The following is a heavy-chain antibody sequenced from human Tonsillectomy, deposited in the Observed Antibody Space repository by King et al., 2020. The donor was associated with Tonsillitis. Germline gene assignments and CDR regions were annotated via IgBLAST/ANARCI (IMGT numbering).Heavy chain of an antibody. Sequence: VQLQESGPGLVKPSQTLSLTCTVSGGSLSSGGYYWSWIRQHPGKGLEWIGYIYYSGSTSYNPSLTSRVTISVDTSQNQFSLKLSSVTAADTTIYYCTGVPIWSSNSCDFAGALDIWGQGKMVTVSS. CDR3: TGVPIWSSNSCDFAGALDI. CDR2: IYYSGST. CDR1: GGSLSSGGYY. D-gene: IGHD2-2*01. J-gene: IGHJ3*02. V-gene: IGHV4-31*03.